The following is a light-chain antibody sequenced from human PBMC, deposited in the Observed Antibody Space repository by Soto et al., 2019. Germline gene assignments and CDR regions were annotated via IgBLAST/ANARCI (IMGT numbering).Light chain of an antibody. Sequence: EIVLTQSPGTLSLSPGERATLSCRANQSVSSTYLAWYQQKPGQAPRLLIYAASIRATGIPDRFSGSGSGTDFTLTIRRLEPEDFAVYFCQQYAGSPWTFGQGTKVEIK. CDR1: QSVSSTY. CDR2: AAS. J-gene: IGKJ1*01. CDR3: QQYAGSPWT. V-gene: IGKV3-20*01.